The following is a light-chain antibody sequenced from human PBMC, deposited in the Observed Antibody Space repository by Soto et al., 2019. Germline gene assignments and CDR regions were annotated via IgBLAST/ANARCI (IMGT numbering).Light chain of an antibody. CDR3: QQRSNWPLLT. Sequence: IVLTQSPATLSLSPGKRATLSCRASQSISNNLAWYQQKPGQAPRLLIYGASNRATGIPARFSGSGSGTQFTLTISSLQSGDFAVYYCQQRSNWPLLTFGGGTKVDIK. J-gene: IGKJ4*01. V-gene: IGKV3-11*01. CDR1: QSISNN. CDR2: GAS.